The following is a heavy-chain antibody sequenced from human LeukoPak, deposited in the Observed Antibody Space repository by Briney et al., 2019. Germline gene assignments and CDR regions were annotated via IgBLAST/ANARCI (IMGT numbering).Heavy chain of an antibody. V-gene: IGHV3-15*01. CDR2: IKSKSDGGTT. J-gene: IGHJ6*02. Sequence: PGGSLRLTCAASLFTLSNAWMSWVRPAPGKGGEWVGRIKSKSDGGTTDYAAPVKGRFTISRDDSKNTLYLQMNSLKTEDTAVYYCNTEILYDFWSGYLLGGKTSYGMDVWGQGTTVTVSS. CDR1: LFTLSNAW. CDR3: NTEILYDFWSGYLLGGKTSYGMDV. D-gene: IGHD3-3*01.